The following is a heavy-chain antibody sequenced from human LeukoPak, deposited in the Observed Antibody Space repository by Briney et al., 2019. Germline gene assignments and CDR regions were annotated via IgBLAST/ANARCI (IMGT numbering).Heavy chain of an antibody. J-gene: IGHJ6*03. CDR2: INHSGST. CDR3: ARVNWYYYYYYMDV. V-gene: IGHV4-34*01. Sequence: SETLSLTCAVYGGSFSGYYWSWIRQPPRKGVEGIGEINHSGSTNYNPSLKSRVTISVDTSKNQFSLKLSSVTAADTAVYYCARVNWYYYYYYMDVWGKGTTVTVSS. CDR1: GGSFSGYY.